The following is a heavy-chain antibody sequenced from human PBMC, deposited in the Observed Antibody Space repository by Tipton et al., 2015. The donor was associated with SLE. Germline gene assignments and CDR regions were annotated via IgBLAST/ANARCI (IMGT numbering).Heavy chain of an antibody. D-gene: IGHD1-7*01. Sequence: SLRLSCVASGFTISDYRMHWVRQAPGKGPVWVSHTDDRSTSYADSVKGRFTISRDNAKNTLYLHMNSLRAEDTAVYFCGRGGELNATDIWGQGTMVPVSS. CDR3: GRGGELNATDI. CDR2: TDDRST. V-gene: IGHV3-74*01. CDR1: GFTISDYR. J-gene: IGHJ3*02.